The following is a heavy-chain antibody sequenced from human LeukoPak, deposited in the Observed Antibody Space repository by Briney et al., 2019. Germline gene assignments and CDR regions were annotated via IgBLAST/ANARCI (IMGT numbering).Heavy chain of an antibody. CDR1: GFTFSSYA. Sequence: PGGSLRLSCAASGFTFSSYAMSWVRQAPGKGLEWVSGISGSGGSPYYADSVKGRFTISRDNSKSTLFLQMNSLRVEDTAVYYCAKGDNYFDGSGIDYWGQGTLVTVSS. CDR2: ISGSGGSP. J-gene: IGHJ4*02. CDR3: AKGDNYFDGSGIDY. V-gene: IGHV3-23*01. D-gene: IGHD3-22*01.